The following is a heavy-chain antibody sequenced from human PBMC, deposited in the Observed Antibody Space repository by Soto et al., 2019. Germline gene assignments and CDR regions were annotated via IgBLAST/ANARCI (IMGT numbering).Heavy chain of an antibody. D-gene: IGHD6-13*01. J-gene: IGHJ5*02. CDR1: GYTFTSYS. CDR3: ARMQVPAVGMVVWFDP. V-gene: IGHV1-3*01. Sequence: ASVKVSCKASGYTFTSYSMHWVRQAPGQRLEWMGWINAGNGNTHYSQKFQGRITITTDASASTVYMELSSLRSEDTAVYYCARMQVPAVGMVVWFDPWGQGTLVTVSS. CDR2: INAGNGNT.